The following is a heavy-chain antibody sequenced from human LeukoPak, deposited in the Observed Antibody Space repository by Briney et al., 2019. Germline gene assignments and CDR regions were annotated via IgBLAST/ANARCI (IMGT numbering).Heavy chain of an antibody. CDR1: GGTFSSYA. CDR2: IIPIFGTA. CDR3: AKGLPLSWYGTDV. V-gene: IGHV1-69*05. J-gene: IGHJ6*04. Sequence: SVKVSCKASGGTFSSYAISWVRQAPGQGLEWMGRIIPIFGTANYAQKFQGRVTITTDESTSTAYMELSSLRSEDTAVYYCAKGLPLSWYGTDVWGKGTTVTVSS.